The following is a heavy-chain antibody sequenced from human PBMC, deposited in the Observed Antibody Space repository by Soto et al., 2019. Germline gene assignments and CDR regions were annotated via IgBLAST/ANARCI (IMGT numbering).Heavy chain of an antibody. Sequence: GGSLRLSCAASGFTFSSYWMSWVRQAPGKGLEWVANIKQDGSEKYYVDSVKGRFTISRDNAKNSLYLQMNSLRAEDTAVYYCAKGVRSYYYYGMDVWGQGTTVTVSS. D-gene: IGHD3-22*01. V-gene: IGHV3-7*03. CDR1: GFTFSSYW. CDR2: IKQDGSEK. J-gene: IGHJ6*02. CDR3: AKGVRSYYYYGMDV.